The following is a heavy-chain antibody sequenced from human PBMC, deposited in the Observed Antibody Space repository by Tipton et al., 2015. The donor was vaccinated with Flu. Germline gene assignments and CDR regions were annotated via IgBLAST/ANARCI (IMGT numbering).Heavy chain of an antibody. CDR3: ARDGLWGSYSTGLKLDY. CDR2: TWYDGSYK. D-gene: IGHD1-26*01. V-gene: IGHV3-33*01. CDR1: GFTFNTYG. Sequence: SLRLSCAASGFTFNTYGMHWVRQAPGKGLEWVAVTWYDGSYKYYEDSVKGRFTISRDNSKNMLYLQMNSLRAEDTAVYYCARDGLWGSYSTGLKLDYWGQGTLVTVSS. J-gene: IGHJ4*02.